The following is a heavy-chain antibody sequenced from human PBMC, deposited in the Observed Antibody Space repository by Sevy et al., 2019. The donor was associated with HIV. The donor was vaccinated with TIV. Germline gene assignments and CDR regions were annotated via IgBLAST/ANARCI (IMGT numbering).Heavy chain of an antibody. D-gene: IGHD6-13*01. V-gene: IGHV3-72*01. CDR1: GFTFSDHY. Sequence: GGSLRLSCAASGFTFSDHYMEWVRRAPGKGLEWVGRARNKADGYTTEYAASVKGRFTISREDFENLLYLQMNSLKTEDTAVYYCSSHAGIAAAGRVFDYWGQGALVTVSS. CDR3: SSHAGIAAAGRVFDY. CDR2: ARNKADGYTT. J-gene: IGHJ4*02.